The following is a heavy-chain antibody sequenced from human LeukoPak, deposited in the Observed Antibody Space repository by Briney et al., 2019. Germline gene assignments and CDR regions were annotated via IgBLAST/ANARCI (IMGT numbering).Heavy chain of an antibody. J-gene: IGHJ4*02. V-gene: IGHV4-30-4*01. D-gene: IGHD2-2*01. CDR2: INHSGST. Sequence: PSQTLSLTCTVSGGSISSGDYYWSWIRQPPGKGLEWIGEINHSGSTNYNPSLKSRVTISVDTSKNQFSLKLSSVTAADTAVYYCARGYPPNVRILRYCSSTSCSYGDYYFDYWGQGTLVTVSS. CDR3: ARGYPPNVRILRYCSSTSCSYGDYYFDY. CDR1: GGSISSGDYY.